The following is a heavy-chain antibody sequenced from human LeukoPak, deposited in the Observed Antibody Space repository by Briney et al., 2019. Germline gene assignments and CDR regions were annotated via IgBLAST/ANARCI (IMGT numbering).Heavy chain of an antibody. CDR1: GGSFSGYY. V-gene: IGHV4-34*01. J-gene: IGHJ4*02. D-gene: IGHD3-16*01. CDR3: ARGSYGYIDH. CDR2: ISYSGST. Sequence: PSETLSLTCAVYGGSFSGYYWSWIRQPPGKGLEWIGSISYSGSTYYNPSLKGRVTISVDTSKNQFSLKLSSVTAADTAVYYCARGSYGYIDHWGQGLLVTVSS.